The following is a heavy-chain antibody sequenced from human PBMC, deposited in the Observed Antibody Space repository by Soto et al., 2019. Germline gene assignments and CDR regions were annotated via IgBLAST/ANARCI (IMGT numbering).Heavy chain of an antibody. CDR1: GDSVSSNSAA. CDR3: AASSGPSPHYYYGMDV. J-gene: IGHJ6*02. Sequence: PSQTLSLTCAISGDSVSSNSAAWNWIRQSPSRGLEWLGRTYYRSKWYNDYAVSVKSRITINPDTSKNQFSLQLNSVTPEDTAVYYCAASSGPSPHYYYGMDVWGQGTTVTVSS. D-gene: IGHD3-22*01. V-gene: IGHV6-1*01. CDR2: TYYRSKWYN.